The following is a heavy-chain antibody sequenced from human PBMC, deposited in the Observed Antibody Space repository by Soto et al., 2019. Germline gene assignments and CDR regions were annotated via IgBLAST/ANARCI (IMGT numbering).Heavy chain of an antibody. V-gene: IGHV3-15*07. D-gene: IGHD3-22*01. CDR2: IKSKTDGGTT. CDR3: TTDIETWDSSGYYNDY. Sequence: GGSLRVPCAAFGFTFSNAWMHWVLQAPRKGLEWVGRIKSKTDGGTTDYAAPVKGRFTISRDDSKNTLYLQMNSLKTEDTAVYYCTTDIETWDSSGYYNDYWGQGTLVTVS. CDR1: GFTFSNAW. J-gene: IGHJ4*02.